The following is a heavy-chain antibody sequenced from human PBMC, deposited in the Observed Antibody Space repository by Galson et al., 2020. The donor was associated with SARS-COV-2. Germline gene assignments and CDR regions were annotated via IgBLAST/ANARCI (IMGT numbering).Heavy chain of an antibody. CDR1: GDSFRRYA. CDR2: SIPLYGTP. D-gene: IGHD2-2*01. V-gene: IGHV1-69*13. CDR3: AILDAYASSPAV. J-gene: IGHJ6*02. Sequence: SVKVSCKASGDSFRRYAINWVRQAPGQGLEWMGGSIPLYGTPKYAQKFQGRVTITADESTSTAYMEVSSLRSEDTAVYYCAILDAYASSPAVWGQGTTVTVSS.